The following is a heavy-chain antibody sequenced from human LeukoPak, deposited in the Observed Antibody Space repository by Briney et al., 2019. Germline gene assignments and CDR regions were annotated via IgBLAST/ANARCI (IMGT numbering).Heavy chain of an antibody. CDR2: ISGSGGST. CDR1: GFTFSSYA. J-gene: IGHJ3*02. D-gene: IGHD5-18*01. Sequence: GGSLRLSCAASGFTFSSYAMSWARQAPGKGLEWVSAISGSGGSTYYADSVKGRFTISRDNSKNTLYLQMNSLSAEDTAVYYCAKGRGFNYGFAFDIWGQGTMVTVSS. V-gene: IGHV3-23*01. CDR3: AKGRGFNYGFAFDI.